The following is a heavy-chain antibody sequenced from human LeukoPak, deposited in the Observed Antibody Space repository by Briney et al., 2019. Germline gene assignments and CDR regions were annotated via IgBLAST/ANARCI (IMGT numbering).Heavy chain of an antibody. CDR2: ISGSGSTT. D-gene: IGHD1-26*01. CDR1: GFTFSGYD. Sequence: GGSLRLSRAASGFTFSGYDMNWVRQAPGKGLEWVSYISGSGSTTYYADSMKGRLTMSRDNAKNSLYLQMSGLRAEDTAVYYCARVSSGSYYIVDYWGQGTLVTVSS. J-gene: IGHJ4*02. V-gene: IGHV3-48*03. CDR3: ARVSSGSYYIVDY.